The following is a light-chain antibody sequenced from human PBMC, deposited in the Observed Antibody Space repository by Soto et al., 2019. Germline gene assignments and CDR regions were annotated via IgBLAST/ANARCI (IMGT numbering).Light chain of an antibody. CDR3: SSDTSSSTLL. CDR1: SSDFGGYNY. CDR2: DVS. V-gene: IGLV2-14*01. Sequence: QSALPQPASVSGSPGQSITISCTGTSSDFGGYNYVSWYQQHPGKAPKLMIYDVSNRPSGVSNRFSGSKSGNTAALTISGLQAEDEADYYCSSDTSSSTLLFGGGTKLTVL. J-gene: IGLJ2*01.